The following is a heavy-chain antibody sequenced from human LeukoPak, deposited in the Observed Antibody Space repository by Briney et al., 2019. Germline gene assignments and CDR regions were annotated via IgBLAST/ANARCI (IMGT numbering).Heavy chain of an antibody. Sequence: GGSLRLSCAASGFSFSYSAMHWVRQAPGKGLEWVSVIYSGGSTYYADSVKGRFTISRDNSKNTLYLQMNSLRAEDTAVYYCARRMYFDYWGQGTLVTVSS. CDR3: ARRMYFDY. CDR2: IYSGGST. J-gene: IGHJ4*02. CDR1: GFSFSYSA. V-gene: IGHV3-66*04.